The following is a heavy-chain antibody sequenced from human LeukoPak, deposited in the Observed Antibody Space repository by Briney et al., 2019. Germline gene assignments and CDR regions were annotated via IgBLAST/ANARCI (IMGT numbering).Heavy chain of an antibody. CDR2: ISSSSSYI. D-gene: IGHD2-2*01. CDR3: ARHPEPGYCSSTSCHESYFDY. V-gene: IGHV3-21*04. J-gene: IGHJ4*02. CDR1: GFTFSSYS. Sequence: GGSLRLSCAASGFTFSSYSMNWGRQAPGKGLEWVSSISSSSSYIYYADSGKGGFTISRDNSRNTLYLQMNSLRAEDTAVYYCARHPEPGYCSSTSCHESYFDYWGQGTLVTVSS.